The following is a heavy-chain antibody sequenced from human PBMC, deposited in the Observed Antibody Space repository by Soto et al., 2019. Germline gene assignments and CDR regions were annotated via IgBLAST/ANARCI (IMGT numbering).Heavy chain of an antibody. D-gene: IGHD3-10*01. CDR3: ASVLYYGSGSYGDY. CDR1: GGSFSGYY. J-gene: IGHJ4*02. Sequence: QVQLQQWGAGLLKPSETLSLTCAVYGGSFSGYYWSWIRQPPGKGLEWIGEINHSGSTNYNPSLKSRVTISVDTSKDQFSLKLSSVTAADTAVYDCASVLYYGSGSYGDYWGQGTLVTVSS. V-gene: IGHV4-34*01. CDR2: INHSGST.